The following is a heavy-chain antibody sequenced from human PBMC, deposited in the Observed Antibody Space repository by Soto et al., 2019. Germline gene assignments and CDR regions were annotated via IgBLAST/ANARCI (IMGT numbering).Heavy chain of an antibody. V-gene: IGHV2-26*01. J-gene: IGHJ5*02. CDR2: IFWNDEK. Sequence: QVTLKESGPELIKSTETLTLTCTVSGFSLSSARVGVIWIRQPPGKPLEWLAHIFWNDEKFYRTSLKDRLSISKDTSRGQVVLTITNVDPVDTATYFCARMTNRDGSSRYWFDPWGQGTLVTVSS. D-gene: IGHD6-6*01. CDR3: ARMTNRDGSSRYWFDP. CDR1: GFSLSSARVG.